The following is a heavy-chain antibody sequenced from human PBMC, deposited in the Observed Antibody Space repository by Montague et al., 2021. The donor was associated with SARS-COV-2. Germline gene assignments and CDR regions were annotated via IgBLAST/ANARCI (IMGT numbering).Heavy chain of an antibody. CDR1: GFSLSTGGVG. Sequence: PALVKPTQTLTLTCTFSGFSLSTGGVGVGWFRKPPGKALEWLALIYWDDGKHYSPSLKSRLTITKDTSNNQVVLTMTNMDPVDTATYYCAHRAGKWFGESRKYYFDYWGQGTLVTVSS. CDR2: IYWDDGK. D-gene: IGHD3-10*01. V-gene: IGHV2-5*02. CDR3: AHRAGKWFGESRKYYFDY. J-gene: IGHJ4*02.